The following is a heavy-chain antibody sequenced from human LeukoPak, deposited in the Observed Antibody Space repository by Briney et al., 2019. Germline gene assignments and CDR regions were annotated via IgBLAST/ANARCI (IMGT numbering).Heavy chain of an antibody. D-gene: IGHD4-17*01. V-gene: IGHV1-8*01. J-gene: IGHJ3*02. Sequence: ASVKVSCKASGYTFTSYDINWVRQATGQGLEWMGWMNPNSGNTGYAQKFQGRVTITRNTSISTAYMELSSLRSEDTAVYYCARGGLRIDAFDIWGQGTMVTVSS. CDR1: GYTFTSYD. CDR3: ARGGLRIDAFDI. CDR2: MNPNSGNT.